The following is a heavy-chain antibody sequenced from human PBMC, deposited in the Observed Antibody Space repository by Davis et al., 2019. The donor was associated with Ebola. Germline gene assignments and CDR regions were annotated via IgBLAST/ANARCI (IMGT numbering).Heavy chain of an antibody. CDR1: GGSVSSGSYY. V-gene: IGHV4-61*01. J-gene: IGHJ4*02. Sequence: ETLSLTCTVSGGSVSSGSYYWSWIRQPPGKGLEWIGYIYYSGSTNYNPSLKSRVTISVDTSKNQFSLKLSSVTAADTAVYYCARETTVTLIDYWGQGTLVTVSS. D-gene: IGHD4-17*01. CDR3: ARETTVTLIDY. CDR2: IYYSGST.